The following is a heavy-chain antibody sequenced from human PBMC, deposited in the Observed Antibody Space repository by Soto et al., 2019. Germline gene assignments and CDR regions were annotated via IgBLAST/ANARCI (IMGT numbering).Heavy chain of an antibody. CDR2: ISSSSSYI. Sequence: GGSLRLSCAASGFTFSTYSMNWVRQAPGKGLEWVSSISSSSSYIYYADSVKGRFTISRDNAKNSLYLQMNSLRAEDTAVYYCARAHRVAADPGKFDPWGEGTLVTVSS. CDR3: ARAHRVAADPGKFDP. J-gene: IGHJ5*02. D-gene: IGHD2-2*01. CDR1: GFTFSTYS. V-gene: IGHV3-21*01.